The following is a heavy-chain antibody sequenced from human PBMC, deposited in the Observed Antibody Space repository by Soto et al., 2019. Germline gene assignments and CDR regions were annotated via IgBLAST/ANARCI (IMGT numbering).Heavy chain of an antibody. CDR3: ARGQGPYGSPYYFCY. D-gene: IGHD3-10*01. Sequence: EVQLVESGGGLVQPGGSLSLSCAAPGFTFSSYWMSWVRQAPGKGLEWVANIKQDGSEKYYVDSVKGRFTSSRDNAKNSVYLQMNSLTAESTSVYYCARGQGPYGSPYYFCYCGQRPLLTASS. CDR2: IKQDGSEK. V-gene: IGHV3-7*01. J-gene: IGHJ4*02. CDR1: GFTFSSYW.